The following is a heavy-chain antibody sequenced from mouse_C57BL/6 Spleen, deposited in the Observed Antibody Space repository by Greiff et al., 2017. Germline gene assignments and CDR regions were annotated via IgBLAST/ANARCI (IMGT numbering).Heavy chain of an antibody. CDR1: GYTFTDYN. D-gene: IGHD2-5*01. J-gene: IGHJ3*01. Sequence: VQLQQSGPELVKPGASVKIPCKASGYTFTDYNMDWVKQSHGKSLEWIGDINPNNGGTIYNQKFKGKATLTVDKSSSTAYMELRSLTSEDTAVYYCARSYSNYEVWFAYWGQGTLVTVSA. V-gene: IGHV1-18*01. CDR3: ARSYSNYEVWFAY. CDR2: INPNNGGT.